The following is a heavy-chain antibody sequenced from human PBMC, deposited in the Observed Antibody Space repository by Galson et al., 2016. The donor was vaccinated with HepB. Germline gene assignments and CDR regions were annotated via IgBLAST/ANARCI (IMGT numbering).Heavy chain of an antibody. CDR2: ISWNSGSI. CDR3: ARSPGGSGYYYGRELDY. CDR1: GFTFDDYA. V-gene: IGHV3-9*01. Sequence: LRLSCAASGFTFDDYAMHWVRQAPGKGLEWVSGISWNSGSIGYGDSVKGRFTMSSDNAKNSLYLQMDSLRAEDTALYYCARSPGGSGYYYGRELDYWGQGTLVTVSS. J-gene: IGHJ4*02. D-gene: IGHD3-22*01.